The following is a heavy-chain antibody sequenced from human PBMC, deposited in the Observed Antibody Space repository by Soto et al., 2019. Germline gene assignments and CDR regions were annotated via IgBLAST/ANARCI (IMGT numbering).Heavy chain of an antibody. CDR2: IYYSGST. CDR1: GGSISSYY. D-gene: IGHD3-3*01. J-gene: IGHJ4*02. Sequence: TSETLSLTCTVSGGSISSYYWSWIRQPPGKGLEWIGYIYYSGSTNYNPSLKSRVTISVDTSKNQFSLKLSSVTAADTVVYYCARAPVLRFLEWFSIFDYWGQGTLVTV. CDR3: ARAPVLRFLEWFSIFDY. V-gene: IGHV4-59*01.